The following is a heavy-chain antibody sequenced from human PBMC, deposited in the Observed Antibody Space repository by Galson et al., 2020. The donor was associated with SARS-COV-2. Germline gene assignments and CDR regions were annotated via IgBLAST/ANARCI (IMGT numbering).Heavy chain of an antibody. Sequence: SETLSLTCSVSGGSISSSSYYWGWIRQPPGKGLQWIGSMYYTGSTYFNPSLKSRVTISVDTSKNQFSLKLSSVTAADTAVYYCARGVVAGTGDWGQGTLVTVSS. J-gene: IGHJ4*02. CDR2: MYYTGST. D-gene: IGHD6-19*01. CDR3: ARGVVAGTGD. V-gene: IGHV4-39*01. CDR1: GGSISSSSYY.